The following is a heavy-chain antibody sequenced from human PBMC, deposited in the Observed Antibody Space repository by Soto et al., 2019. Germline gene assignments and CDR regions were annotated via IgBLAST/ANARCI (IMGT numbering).Heavy chain of an antibody. D-gene: IGHD2-15*01. CDR2: ISGSGGST. J-gene: IGHJ4*02. V-gene: IGHV3-23*01. CDR1: GFTFSSYA. Sequence: PGGSLRLSCAASGFTFSSYAMSWVRQAPGKGLEWVSAISGSGGSTYYADSVKGRFTISRDDSKNTLYLQMNSLKTEDTAVYYCTTDGTGGNAADWGQGTLVTVSS. CDR3: TTDGTGGNAAD.